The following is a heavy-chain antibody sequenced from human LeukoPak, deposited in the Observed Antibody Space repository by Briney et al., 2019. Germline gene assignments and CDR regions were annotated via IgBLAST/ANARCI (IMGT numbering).Heavy chain of an antibody. CDR2: IKSTTDGVTT. V-gene: IGHV3-15*01. D-gene: IGHD5-12*01. CDR1: GFTFSSYE. Sequence: GGSLRLSCIASGFTFSSYEMSWVRQAPGKGLEWVGRIKSTTDGVTTDYAAPVKGRFTISRDDSRNTLYLQLNSLKTEDTALYYCTRIRGYSAYDFNYWGQGTLVTVSS. J-gene: IGHJ4*02. CDR3: TRIRGYSAYDFNY.